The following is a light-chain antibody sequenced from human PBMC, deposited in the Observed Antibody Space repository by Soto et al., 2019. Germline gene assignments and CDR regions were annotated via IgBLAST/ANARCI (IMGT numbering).Light chain of an antibody. CDR2: DVS. CDR3: CSYSGSYTWV. J-gene: IGLJ7*01. CDR1: SSDVGGYNY. V-gene: IGLV2-11*01. Sequence: QSALTQPRSVSGSPGQSVTISCTGTSSDVGGYNYVSWYQQYAGKAPKFMIYDVSKRPSGVPGRFSGSKSGNTASLTISGLQADDEADYYCCSYSGSYTWVFGAGTQLTVL.